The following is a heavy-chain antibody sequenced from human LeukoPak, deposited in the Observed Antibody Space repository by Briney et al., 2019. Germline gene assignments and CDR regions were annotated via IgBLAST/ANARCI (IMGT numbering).Heavy chain of an antibody. Sequence: GGSLRLSCAASRFTFSSYSMNWVRQAPGKGLEWVSSISSSSSYIYYADSVKGRFTISRDNAKNSLYLQMNSLRAEDTAVYYCARDKYSYGPFDYWGQGTLVTVSS. J-gene: IGHJ4*02. D-gene: IGHD5-18*01. CDR1: RFTFSSYS. CDR3: ARDKYSYGPFDY. CDR2: ISSSSSYI. V-gene: IGHV3-21*01.